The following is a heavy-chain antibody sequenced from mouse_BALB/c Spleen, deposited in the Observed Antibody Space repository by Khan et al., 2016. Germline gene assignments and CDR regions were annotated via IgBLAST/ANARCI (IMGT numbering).Heavy chain of an antibody. CDR2: ISSGSSAI. CDR3: GRGDY. J-gene: IGHJ2*01. CDR1: GFTFSSFG. Sequence: EVELVESGGGLVQPGGSRKLSCAASGFTFSSFGMHWVRQAPEKGLEWVAFISSGSSAIYYADTVKGRFTISRDNPKNTLFLQMTSLRPEDTAMYYFGRGDYWGQGTTLTVSS. V-gene: IGHV5-17*02.